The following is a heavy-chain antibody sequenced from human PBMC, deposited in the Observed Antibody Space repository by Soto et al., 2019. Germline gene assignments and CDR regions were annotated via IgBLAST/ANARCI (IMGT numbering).Heavy chain of an antibody. Sequence: GGSLRLSCAASGFTFSDHYMEWVRQAPGKGLEWVGRIRNKANSYSTEYAASVKGRFTISGDDSMNSLYLQMNSLKTEDTAVFYCARYSGSYSRGLDYWGQGTPVTVSS. CDR3: ARYSGSYSRGLDY. CDR2: IRNKANSYST. V-gene: IGHV3-72*01. J-gene: IGHJ4*02. D-gene: IGHD1-26*01. CDR1: GFTFSDHY.